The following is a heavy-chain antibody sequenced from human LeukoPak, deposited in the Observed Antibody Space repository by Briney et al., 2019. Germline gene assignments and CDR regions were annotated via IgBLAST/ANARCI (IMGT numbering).Heavy chain of an antibody. CDR1: GFTFSSFA. V-gene: IGHV3-23*01. Sequence: PGGSLRLSCAASGFTFSSFAMSWVRQAPGKGLEWVSGIGGNGGNTYYADSVKGRCTISRDNPTNTHYLQMNSLKAEDTAIYYCAKVRKSVQVHYHGLDIWGKGTTVTVSS. J-gene: IGHJ6*04. CDR2: IGGNGGNT. CDR3: AKVRKSVQVHYHGLDI. D-gene: IGHD5/OR15-5a*01.